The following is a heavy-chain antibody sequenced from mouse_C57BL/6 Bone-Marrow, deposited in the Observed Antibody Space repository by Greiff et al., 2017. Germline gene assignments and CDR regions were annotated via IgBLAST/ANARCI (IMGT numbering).Heavy chain of an antibody. J-gene: IGHJ2*01. CDR2: IYPGDGDT. D-gene: IGHD3-1*01. Sequence: VQLQQSGPELVKPGASVKISCKASGYAFSSSWMNWVKQRPGKGLEWIGRIYPGDGDTNYNGKFKSKATLTADKSSSTAYMQLSSLTSEDSAVYFCARRGIGNYFDYWGQGTTLTVSS. V-gene: IGHV1-82*01. CDR3: ARRGIGNYFDY. CDR1: GYAFSSSW.